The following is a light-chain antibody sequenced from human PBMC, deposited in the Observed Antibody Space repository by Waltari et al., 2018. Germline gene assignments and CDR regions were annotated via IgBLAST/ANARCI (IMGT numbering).Light chain of an antibody. Sequence: EIVLTQSPGTLSLSPGERATLSCRAMHGISANSLDLYQQKPGQPPRLLIFRAPNWAAGIPDRFTGSGSGTDFTLTISRLEPADFAVYYCQQYGISPFTFGAGTRVEIK. J-gene: IGKJ3*01. CDR1: HGISANS. CDR3: QQYGISPFT. V-gene: IGKV3-20*01. CDR2: RAP.